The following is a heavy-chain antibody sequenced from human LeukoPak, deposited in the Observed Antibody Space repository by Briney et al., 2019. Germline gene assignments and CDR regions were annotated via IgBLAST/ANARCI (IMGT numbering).Heavy chain of an antibody. J-gene: IGHJ3*01. CDR3: GMSGDRVPLQDDVFDV. CDR2: IYPGDSGP. D-gene: IGHD1-26*01. Sequence: GASLQISCKVSGSSFTSYCIGWVRPLPGKGLEWMGIIYPGDSGPTYSPSFQGQVTISVDKSINTAYLQSSSLQASDTAMYYCGMSGDRVPLQDDVFDVWGQGTMVTVST. CDR1: GSSFTSYC. V-gene: IGHV5-51*01.